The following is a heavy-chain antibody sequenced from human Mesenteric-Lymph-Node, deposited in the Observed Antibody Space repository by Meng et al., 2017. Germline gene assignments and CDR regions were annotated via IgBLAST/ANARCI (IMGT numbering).Heavy chain of an antibody. CDR3: ARDGIQLWLGY. CDR1: GFTFDDYA. V-gene: IGHV3-43D*04. J-gene: IGHJ4*02. D-gene: IGHD5-18*01. Sequence: GESLKISCAASGFTFDDYAMHWVRQAPGKGLEWVSLISWDGGSTYYADSVKGRFTISRDNSKNSLYLQMNSLRAEDTALYYCARDGIQLWLGYWGQGTLVTVSS. CDR2: ISWDGGST.